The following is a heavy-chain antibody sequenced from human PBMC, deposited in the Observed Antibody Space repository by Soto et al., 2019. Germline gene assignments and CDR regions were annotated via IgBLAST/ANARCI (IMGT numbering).Heavy chain of an antibody. CDR2: IIPILGIA. CDR3: ATGTYYYDSSGPDAFDI. Sequence: SVEVSCKASGGTFNSYTISWVRQDPGQELEWMGRIIPILGIANYAQKFQGRVTITADKSTSTAYMALSSLRSEDTAVYYCATGTYYYDSSGPDAFDIWGQGTMVTVS. J-gene: IGHJ3*02. V-gene: IGHV1-69*02. CDR1: GGTFNSYT. D-gene: IGHD3-22*01.